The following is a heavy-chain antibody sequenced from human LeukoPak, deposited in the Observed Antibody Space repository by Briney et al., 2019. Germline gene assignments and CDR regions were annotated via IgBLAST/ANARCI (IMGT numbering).Heavy chain of an antibody. J-gene: IGHJ4*02. V-gene: IGHV3-43*02. Sequence: GGSLRLSCAASGFTFDDYAIYWVRHGPGKGLEWVSLISGDGGSIYYADSVKGRFTISRDNSKNTLYLQMNSLRTEDTALYYCAREDYSSSWYALDYWGQGTLVTVSS. CDR3: AREDYSSSWYALDY. D-gene: IGHD6-13*01. CDR2: ISGDGGSI. CDR1: GFTFDDYA.